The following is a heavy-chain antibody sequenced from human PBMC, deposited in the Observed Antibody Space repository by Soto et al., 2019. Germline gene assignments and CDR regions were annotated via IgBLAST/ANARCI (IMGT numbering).Heavy chain of an antibody. CDR1: GGSISSSGSY. D-gene: IGHD2-2*01. V-gene: IGHV4-31*03. J-gene: IGHJ4*02. CDR2: ISYSGST. CDR3: ARAAANIDY. Sequence: QVQLQESGPGLVKPSQTLSLTCTVSGGSISSSGSYWSWIRHHPGKGLEWIGYISYSGSTVYNPSLESRVTISVDTSKNQFSLNLSSVTAADTAVYYCARAAANIDYWGQGTLVTVSS.